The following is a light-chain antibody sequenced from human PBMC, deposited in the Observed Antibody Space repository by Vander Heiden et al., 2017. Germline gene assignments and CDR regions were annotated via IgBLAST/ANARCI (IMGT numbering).Light chain of an antibody. V-gene: IGLV3-1*01. CDR2: DDR. CDR1: KLGDKY. J-gene: IGLJ2*01. Sequence: SYEPTQPPSVSVSPGQTASVTCSGDKLGDKYAHWYQQKPGQSPVLVNYDDRKRPSGIPERFSGSNSGNTATLTISGTQAMDEADYYCQAWDTNTVVFGGGTRLTVL. CDR3: QAWDTNTVV.